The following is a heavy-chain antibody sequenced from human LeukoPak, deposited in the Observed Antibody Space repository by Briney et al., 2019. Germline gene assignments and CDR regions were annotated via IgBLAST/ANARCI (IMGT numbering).Heavy chain of an antibody. D-gene: IGHD3-10*01. J-gene: IGHJ6*03. CDR1: GGSISSSSYY. Sequence: PSETLSLTCTVSGGSISSSSYYWGWIRQPPGKGLEWIESIYYSGSTYYNPSLKSRVTMSVDTSKNQFSLKLRFVTAADTAVYYCARVISGPPYYYYMDVWGKGTTVTVSS. CDR2: IYYSGST. V-gene: IGHV4-39*01. CDR3: ARVISGPPYYYYMDV.